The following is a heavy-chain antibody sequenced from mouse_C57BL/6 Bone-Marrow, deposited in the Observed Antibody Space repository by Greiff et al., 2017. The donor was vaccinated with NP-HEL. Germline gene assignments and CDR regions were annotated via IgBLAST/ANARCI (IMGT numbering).Heavy chain of an antibody. CDR1: GYTFTSYG. CDR2: IYPSSGTT. CDR3: ARVLRSAY. V-gene: IGHV1-81*01. D-gene: IGHD1-1*01. J-gene: IGHJ3*01. Sequence: QVQLQQSGAELARPGASVKLSCTASGYTFTSYGIRWVKQRPGQGLEWIGEIYPSSGTTYYNEKFKGKATLTADKSSSTAYMELRSLTSEDSAVYFCARVLRSAYWGQGTLVTVSA.